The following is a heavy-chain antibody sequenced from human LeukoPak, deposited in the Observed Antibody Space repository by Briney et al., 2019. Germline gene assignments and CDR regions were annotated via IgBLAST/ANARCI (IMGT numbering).Heavy chain of an antibody. CDR2: IKSDGSST. V-gene: IGHV3-74*01. CDR1: GFTFSSYW. D-gene: IGHD4-17*01. CDR3: ARDREYGFDH. Sequence: PGGSLRLSCAVSGFTFSSYWMHWVRQVPGKGLVWVSHIKSDGSSTSYADSVKGRFTISRDNAKNTLYLQMNSLRAEDTAVYYCARDREYGFDHWGQGTLVTVSS. J-gene: IGHJ4*02.